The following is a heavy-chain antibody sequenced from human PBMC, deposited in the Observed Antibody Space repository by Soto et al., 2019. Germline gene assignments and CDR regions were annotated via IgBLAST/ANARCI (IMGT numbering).Heavy chain of an antibody. V-gene: IGHV4-34*01. J-gene: IGHJ4*02. CDR1: GGSFSGYY. CDR2: ISHSGST. CDR3: ARGRAGALDY. D-gene: IGHD6-19*01. Sequence: SETLSLTCAVYGGSFSGYYWSWIRQPPGKGLEWIGEISHSGSTNYNPSLKSRVTISVDTPKNQFSLKLSSVTAADTAVYYCARGRAGALDYWGQGTLVTVSS.